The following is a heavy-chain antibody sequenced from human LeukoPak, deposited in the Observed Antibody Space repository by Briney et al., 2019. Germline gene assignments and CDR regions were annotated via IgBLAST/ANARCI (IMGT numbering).Heavy chain of an antibody. J-gene: IGHJ4*02. CDR1: GGSFSGDY. CDR2: INHSGST. V-gene: IGHV4-34*01. Sequence: SETLSLTCAVYGGSFSGDYWSWIRQPPEKGLEWIGEINHSGSTYYNPSLKSRVSISIDTSKNQFSLKLSSVTAADTAVYYCARGRAAADPFDYWGQGTLVTVSS. CDR3: ARGRAAADPFDY. D-gene: IGHD6-13*01.